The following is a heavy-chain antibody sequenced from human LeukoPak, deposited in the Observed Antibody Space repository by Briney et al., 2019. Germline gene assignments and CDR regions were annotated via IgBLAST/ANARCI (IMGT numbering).Heavy chain of an antibody. CDR2: CHYSGNT. V-gene: IGHV4-59*13. J-gene: IGHJ3*02. CDR3: ARSASSTSRSAFDI. CDR1: GVSISSIY. Sequence: SETLSLTCAISGVSISSIYWSWIRQPPGKGLEWIGYCHYSGNTNYNPSLKSRATISVDMSKNQFSRTLNSVTAPDAAVYYCARSASSTSRSAFDIWGQGARGTASS.